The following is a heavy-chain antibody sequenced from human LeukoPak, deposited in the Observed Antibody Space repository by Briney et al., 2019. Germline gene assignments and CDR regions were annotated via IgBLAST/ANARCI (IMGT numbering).Heavy chain of an antibody. V-gene: IGHV3-30*02. J-gene: IGHJ4*02. CDR3: AKTSVVTHFAQDFDY. CDR1: GFTFSSYG. CDR2: IRYDGSNK. Sequence: GGSLRLSCAASGFTFSSYGMHWVRQAPGKGLEWVAFIRYDGSNKYYADSVKGRFTISRDNSKNTLYLQMNSLRAEDTAVYYCAKTSVVTHFAQDFDYWGQGTLVTVSS. D-gene: IGHD4-23*01.